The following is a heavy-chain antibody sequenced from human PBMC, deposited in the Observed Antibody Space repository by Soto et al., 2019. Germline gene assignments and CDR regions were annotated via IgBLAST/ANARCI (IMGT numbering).Heavy chain of an antibody. J-gene: IGHJ5*02. CDR1: GFTFSSYG. D-gene: IGHD2-2*01. Sequence: PGGSLRLSCAASGFTFSSYGMHWVRQAPGKGLEWVAVIWYDGSNKYYADSVKGRFTISRDNSKNTLYLQMNSLRAEDTAVYYCAMSPPYCSSTSCYEDNWFDPWGQGTLVTVSS. V-gene: IGHV3-33*01. CDR2: IWYDGSNK. CDR3: AMSPPYCSSTSCYEDNWFDP.